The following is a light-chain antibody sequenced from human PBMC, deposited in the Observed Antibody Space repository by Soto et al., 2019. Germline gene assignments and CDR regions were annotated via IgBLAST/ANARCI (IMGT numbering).Light chain of an antibody. J-gene: IGLJ1*01. Sequence: QSVLTQPPSVSEAPGQRVTISCSGSRSNIGNNAVNWYQQFPGKAPKFLIYVDDLLPSGVSDRFSGSNAGTSASLTISRLQSEDEADYYCAAWDNSLNGYVFGAGTRSPA. CDR2: VDD. CDR1: RSNIGNNA. V-gene: IGLV1-36*01. CDR3: AAWDNSLNGYV.